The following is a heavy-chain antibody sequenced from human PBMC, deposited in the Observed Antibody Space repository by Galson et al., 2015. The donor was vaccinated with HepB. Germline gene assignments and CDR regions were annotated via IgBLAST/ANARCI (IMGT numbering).Heavy chain of an antibody. CDR2: ISSSGSTI. D-gene: IGHD5-18*01. Sequence: SLRLSCAASGFTFSDYYMSWIRQAPGKGLEWVSYISSSGSTIYYADSVKGRFTISRDNAKNSLCLQMNSLRAEDTAVYYCARVQNSYGYPSPIDYWGQGTLVTVSS. J-gene: IGHJ4*02. CDR1: GFTFSDYY. V-gene: IGHV3-11*04. CDR3: ARVQNSYGYPSPIDY.